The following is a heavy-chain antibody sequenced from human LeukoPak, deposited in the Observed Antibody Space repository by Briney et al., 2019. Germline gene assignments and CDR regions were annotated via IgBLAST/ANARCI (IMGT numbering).Heavy chain of an antibody. V-gene: IGHV4-34*01. D-gene: IGHD2-15*01. CDR2: INHSGST. CDR1: GGSFSGYY. CDR3: ARGGYCSGGSCYSVGDAFDI. Sequence: PSETLSLTCAVYGGSFSGYYWSWIRQPPGKGLEWIGEINHSGSTNYNPSLKSRVTISVDTSKNQFSLKLSSVTAADTAVYYCARGGYCSGGSCYSVGDAFDIWGQGTMVTVSS. J-gene: IGHJ3*02.